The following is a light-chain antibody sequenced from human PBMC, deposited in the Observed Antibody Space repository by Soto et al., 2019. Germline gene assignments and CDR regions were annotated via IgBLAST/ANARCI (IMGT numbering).Light chain of an antibody. V-gene: IGLV1-40*01. CDR1: SSNIGAGYD. Sequence: QSVLTQPPSVSGAPGQRVTISCTGSSSNIGAGYDVHWYQQLPGTAPTLLIYGTSNRPSGDPDRFSGSKSGTSASLAITGLQAEDEADYYCQSYDSSLSGYVFGTGTKVTV. CDR2: GTS. J-gene: IGLJ1*01. CDR3: QSYDSSLSGYV.